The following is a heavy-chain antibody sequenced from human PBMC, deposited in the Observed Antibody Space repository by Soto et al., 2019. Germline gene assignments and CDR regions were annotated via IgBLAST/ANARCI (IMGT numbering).Heavy chain of an antibody. D-gene: IGHD3-3*01. V-gene: IGHV3-48*03. Sequence: EVRLEESGGGLVQPGGSLRLSCAASGFTFSGYEMNWVRQVPGKGLQWGSYIGTSETIRYYADSVKGRFTISRDNAKNSLYLQMNSLRAADTASFYCAIDTLTLFGGVRDNVYYGMGVWGPGTTVTVSS. J-gene: IGHJ6*02. CDR3: AIDTLTLFGGVRDNVYYGMGV. CDR2: IGTSETIR. CDR1: GFTFSGYE.